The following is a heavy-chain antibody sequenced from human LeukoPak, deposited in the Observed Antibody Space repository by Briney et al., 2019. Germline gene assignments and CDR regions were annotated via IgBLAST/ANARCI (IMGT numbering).Heavy chain of an antibody. D-gene: IGHD2-15*01. V-gene: IGHV4-39*07. CDR2: IYYSGST. CDR1: GGSISSSSYY. Sequence: SETLSLTCTVSGGSISSSSYYWGWIRQPPGKGLEWIGSIYYSGSTYYNPSLKSRVTISVDTSKNQFSLKLSSVTAADTAVYYCARDGVLGYCSGGSCYSNFISYYYYYGMDVWGQGTTVTVSS. J-gene: IGHJ6*02. CDR3: ARDGVLGYCSGGSCYSNFISYYYYYGMDV.